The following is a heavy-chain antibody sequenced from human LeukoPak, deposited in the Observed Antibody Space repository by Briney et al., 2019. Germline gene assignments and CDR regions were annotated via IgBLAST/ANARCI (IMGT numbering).Heavy chain of an antibody. Sequence: PSETLSLTCAVYGGSFSGYYWSWIRHPPGKGLQWIGYIHYSGIINYNPSLKSRLTISVDTSKNQFSLKLSSVTAADTAVYYCARGTSAVRNLDSWGQGTLVTVSS. J-gene: IGHJ4*02. V-gene: IGHV4-59*12. CDR3: ARGTSAVRNLDS. CDR2: IHYSGII. D-gene: IGHD1-14*01. CDR1: GGSFSGYY.